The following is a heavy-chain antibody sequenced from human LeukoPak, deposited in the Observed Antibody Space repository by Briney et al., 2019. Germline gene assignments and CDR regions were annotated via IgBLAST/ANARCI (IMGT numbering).Heavy chain of an antibody. Sequence: GGSLRLSCAASGFTFSGYAMSWVRQAPGEGLEWVSAITGGGGTTYYADSVKVRFTISRDNSKNTVDLQMNSLRAEDTAVYYCAKGSGTYYTVRTYYFDYWGQGTLVTVSS. CDR2: ITGGGGTT. J-gene: IGHJ4*02. D-gene: IGHD1-26*01. CDR3: AKGSGTYYTVRTYYFDY. CDR1: GFTFSGYA. V-gene: IGHV3-23*01.